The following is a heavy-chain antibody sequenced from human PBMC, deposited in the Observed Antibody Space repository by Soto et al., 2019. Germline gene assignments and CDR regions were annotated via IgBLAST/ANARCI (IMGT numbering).Heavy chain of an antibody. CDR3: ARSYYYGSGSYYKSHFDY. CDR1: GGSISSGDYY. Sequence: QVQLQESGPGLVKPSQTLSLTCTVSGGSISSGDYYWSWIRQPPGKGLEWIGYIYYSGGTYYNPSLKSRVTISVDTSKNQFSLKLSSVTAADTAVYYCARSYYYGSGSYYKSHFDYWGQGTLVTVSS. V-gene: IGHV4-30-4*01. D-gene: IGHD3-10*01. CDR2: IYYSGGT. J-gene: IGHJ4*02.